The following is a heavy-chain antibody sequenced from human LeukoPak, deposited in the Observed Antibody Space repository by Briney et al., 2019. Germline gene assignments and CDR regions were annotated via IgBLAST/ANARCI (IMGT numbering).Heavy chain of an antibody. J-gene: IGHJ6*02. V-gene: IGHV3-30-3*01. D-gene: IGHD3-3*01. CDR3: AGGTYYDFWSGYYPHVYGMDV. CDR2: ISYDGTNK. Sequence: GGSLRLSCAASGFTFSSYTMHWVRQAPGKGLEWVAVISYDGTNKYYADSVKGRFTTSRDNSKNTLYLQMNSLRAEDTAVYYCAGGTYYDFWSGYYPHVYGMDVWGQGTTVTVSS. CDR1: GFTFSSYT.